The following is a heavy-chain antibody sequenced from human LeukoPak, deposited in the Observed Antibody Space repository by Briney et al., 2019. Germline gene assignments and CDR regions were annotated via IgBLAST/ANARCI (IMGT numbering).Heavy chain of an antibody. V-gene: IGHV3-66*01. CDR3: ARDRTGQQLISRKEYYYMDV. D-gene: IGHD4-11*01. Sequence: GGSLRLSCAASGFTVSSNYMSWVRQAPGKGLEWVSNIYSGGSTYYADSVKGRFTISRDNSKNTLYLQMNSLRAEDTAVYYCARDRTGQQLISRKEYYYMDVWGKGTTVTISS. J-gene: IGHJ6*03. CDR1: GFTVSSNY. CDR2: IYSGGST.